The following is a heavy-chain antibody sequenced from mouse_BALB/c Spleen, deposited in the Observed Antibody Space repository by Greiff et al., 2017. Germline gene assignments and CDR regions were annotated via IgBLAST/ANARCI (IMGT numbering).Heavy chain of an antibody. J-gene: IGHJ2*01. Sequence: VQLVESGPELVRPGESVKISCKGSGYTFTDYAMHWVKQSHAKSLEWIGVISIYYDNTNYNQKFKGKATMTVDKSSSTAYMELARLTSEDSAIYYCARQGPARGYFDYWGQGTTLTVSS. CDR1: GYTFTDYA. CDR2: ISIYYDNT. D-gene: IGHD3-1*01. CDR3: ARQGPARGYFDY. V-gene: IGHV1-67*01.